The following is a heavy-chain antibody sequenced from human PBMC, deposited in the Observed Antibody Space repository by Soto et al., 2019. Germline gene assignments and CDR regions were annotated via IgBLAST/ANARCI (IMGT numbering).Heavy chain of an antibody. J-gene: IGHJ5*02. CDR3: AKGRGALTVVSNWFDP. CDR1: GFTFEDHA. Sequence: GGSLRLSCAAIGFTFEDHAMHWIRQVPGKGLEWVAGINWNSGITGYADSVKGRFTISRDNANNSLHLEMNSLKSEDTALYYCAKGRGALTVVSNWFDPCGQGTLVTVSS. CDR2: INWNSGIT. D-gene: IGHD3-22*01. V-gene: IGHV3-9*01.